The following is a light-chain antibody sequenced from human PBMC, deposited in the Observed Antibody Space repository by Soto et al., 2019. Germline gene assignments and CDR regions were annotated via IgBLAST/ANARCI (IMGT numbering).Light chain of an antibody. CDR1: SSNIGSNS. CDR2: TNN. J-gene: IGLJ1*01. V-gene: IGLV1-44*01. Sequence: QSVLTQPPSASGTPGQRVTISCSGSSSNIGSNSVNWYQQLPGTAPKLLIFTNNQRPSGVPDRFSASKSATSASLAISGLQSEDEADYYCAAWDDSLTGDVFGPGTKLTVL. CDR3: AAWDDSLTGDV.